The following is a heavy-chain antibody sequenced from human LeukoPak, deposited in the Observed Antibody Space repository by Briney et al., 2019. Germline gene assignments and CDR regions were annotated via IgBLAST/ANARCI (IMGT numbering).Heavy chain of an antibody. CDR3: ARQRGLYCSSTSCYWKY. CDR2: IYYSGST. J-gene: IGHJ4*02. V-gene: IGHV4-34*01. D-gene: IGHD2-2*01. CDR1: GGSFSGYY. Sequence: PSETLSLTCAVYGGSFSGYYWSWIRQPPGKGLEWIGSIYYSGSTYYNPSLKSRVTISVDTSKNQFSLKLSSVTAADTAVYYCARQRGLYCSSTSCYWKYWGQGTLVTVSS.